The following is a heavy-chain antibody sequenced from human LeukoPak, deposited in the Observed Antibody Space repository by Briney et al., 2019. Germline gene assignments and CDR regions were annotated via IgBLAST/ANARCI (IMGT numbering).Heavy chain of an antibody. Sequence: GSLRLSCAASGFTFSSYSMNWVRQAPGKGLEWISSISSSSSYIYYADSVKGRFTISRDNAKNSLYLQMNSLRAEDTAVYYCARALSIFGVVKYYFDYWGQGTLVTVSS. CDR3: ARALSIFGVVKYYFDY. CDR2: ISSSSSYI. CDR1: GFTFSSYS. V-gene: IGHV3-21*01. J-gene: IGHJ4*02. D-gene: IGHD3-3*01.